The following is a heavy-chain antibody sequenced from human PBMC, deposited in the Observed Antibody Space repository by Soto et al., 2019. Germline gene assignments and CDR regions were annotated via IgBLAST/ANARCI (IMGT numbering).Heavy chain of an antibody. CDR1: GFTFTSYG. Sequence: QVQLVQSGAEVKKPGASMKVSCKASGFTFTSYGISWVRQAPGQGLEWMGWVSAYNGNTHYAQKLQGRVTMTTDTATNTAYMELRSLRSDDPAVYYCSRGGSSWQPHEYSWGQGTLVTVSS. J-gene: IGHJ4*02. D-gene: IGHD6-13*01. CDR3: SRGGSSWQPHEYS. CDR2: VSAYNGNT. V-gene: IGHV1-18*01.